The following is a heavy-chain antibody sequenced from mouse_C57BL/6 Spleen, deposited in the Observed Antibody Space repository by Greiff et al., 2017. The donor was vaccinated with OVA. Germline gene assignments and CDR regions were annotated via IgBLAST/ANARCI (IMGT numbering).Heavy chain of an antibody. CDR3: TNYYGSGDY. Sequence: LVESGAELVRPGASVTLSCKASGYTFTDYEMHWVKQTPVHGLEWIGAIDPETGGTAYNQKFKGKAILTADKSSSTAYMELRSLTSEDSAVYYCTNYYGSGDYWGQGTTLTVSS. V-gene: IGHV1-15*01. CDR2: IDPETGGT. J-gene: IGHJ2*01. D-gene: IGHD1-1*01. CDR1: GYTFTDYE.